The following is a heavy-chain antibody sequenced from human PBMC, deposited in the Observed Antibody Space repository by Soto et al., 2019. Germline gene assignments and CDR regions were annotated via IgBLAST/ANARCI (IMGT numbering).Heavy chain of an antibody. D-gene: IGHD3-9*01. CDR2: MHDSGSS. J-gene: IGHJ4*02. Sequence: SETLSLTCTVSGGPISRGGYYWSWIRQHPGKGLEWIGNMHDSGSSYYNPSLESRVTISVDTSKNQFSLKLSAVTAADTAVYFCARTTFYDIFTAYYSLFDYWGQGTMVTVSS. CDR1: GGPISRGGYY. CDR3: ARTTFYDIFTAYYSLFDY. V-gene: IGHV4-31*03.